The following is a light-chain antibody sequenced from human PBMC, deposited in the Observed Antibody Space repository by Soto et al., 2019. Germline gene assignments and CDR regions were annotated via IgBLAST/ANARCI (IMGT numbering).Light chain of an antibody. J-gene: IGKJ5*01. CDR2: ATS. V-gene: IGKV3D-11*02. CDR3: QQRHMWPIT. CDR1: RSISRY. Sequence: EIVMTQSPDTLSVSPGEGATLSCRASRSISRYLAWYQHQPGQAPRLLIYATSSRATGIPDRFTGGGAGTDFTLTISSLEPEDSAVYYCQQRHMWPITFGQGTRLEI.